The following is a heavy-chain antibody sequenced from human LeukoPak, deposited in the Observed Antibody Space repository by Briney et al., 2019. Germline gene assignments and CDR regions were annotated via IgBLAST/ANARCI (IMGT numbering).Heavy chain of an antibody. V-gene: IGHV1-2*02. D-gene: IGHD3-22*01. J-gene: IGHJ4*02. Sequence: SVKVSCKASGYTFTGYYMHWVRQAPGQGLEWMGWINPNSGGTKNAQKFQGRVTMTRDTSISTAYMELSRLRSDDTAVYYCARGFTVIVVVPCYWGQGTLVTVSS. CDR2: INPNSGGT. CDR3: ARGFTVIVVVPCY. CDR1: GYTFTGYY.